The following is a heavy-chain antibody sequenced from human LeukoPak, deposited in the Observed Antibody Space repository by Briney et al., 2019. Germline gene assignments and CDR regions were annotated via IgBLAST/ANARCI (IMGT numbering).Heavy chain of an antibody. D-gene: IGHD6-19*01. J-gene: IGHJ5*02. CDR3: ARHFEGGGYSSGWYVHWFDP. V-gene: IGHV4-61*05. Sequence: SETLSLTCTVSGGSISSSSYYWSWIRQPPGKGLEWIGYIYYSGSTNYNPSLKSRVTISVDTSKNQFSLKLSSVTATDTAVYYCARHFEGGGYSSGWYVHWFDPWGQGTLVTVSS. CDR2: IYYSGST. CDR1: GGSISSSSYY.